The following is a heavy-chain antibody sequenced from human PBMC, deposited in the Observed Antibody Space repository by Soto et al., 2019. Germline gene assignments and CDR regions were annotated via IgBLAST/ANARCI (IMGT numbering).Heavy chain of an antibody. J-gene: IGHJ4*02. Sequence: GGSLRLSCAASGFTVSNNYMSWVRQAPGKGLEWVAIVFAGGNTYHADSVRGRFTVSRDNSKNTVDLQMNSLRAEDTAVYYCAKGDFDCWGQGTLVTVSS. D-gene: IGHD3-16*01. CDR1: GFTVSNNY. CDR3: AKGDFDC. CDR2: VFAGGNT. V-gene: IGHV3-53*01.